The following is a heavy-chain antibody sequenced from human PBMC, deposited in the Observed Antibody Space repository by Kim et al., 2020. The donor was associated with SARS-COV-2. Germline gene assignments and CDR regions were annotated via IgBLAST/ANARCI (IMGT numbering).Heavy chain of an antibody. V-gene: IGHV4-59*01. CDR3: TRGLGGYISSWYSDY. D-gene: IGHD6-19*01. Sequence: SETLSLTCTVSGGSISSYYWSWIRQPPGKGLEWIGYIYYSGSTNYNPSLKSRVTISVDTSKNQFSLRLSSVTAADTAVYYCTRGLGGYISSWYSDYWGQGTLVTVSS. CDR2: IYYSGST. CDR1: GGSISSYY. J-gene: IGHJ4*02.